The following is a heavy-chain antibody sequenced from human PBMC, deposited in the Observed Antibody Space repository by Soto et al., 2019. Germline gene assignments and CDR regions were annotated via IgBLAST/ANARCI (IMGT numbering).Heavy chain of an antibody. V-gene: IGHV4-39*01. Sequence: WETLSLTCTVSGGSTSSSTYSWGWIRQPPGKGLEWVGSIYNSGVDYNPSLKSRVTISVDTSETQFFLRRTSVTAADTALYYCARHTTGFPNWIDPWGQGIMVTVSS. J-gene: IGHJ5*02. CDR3: ARHTTGFPNWIDP. CDR1: GGSTSSSTYS. D-gene: IGHD2-15*01. CDR2: IYNSGV.